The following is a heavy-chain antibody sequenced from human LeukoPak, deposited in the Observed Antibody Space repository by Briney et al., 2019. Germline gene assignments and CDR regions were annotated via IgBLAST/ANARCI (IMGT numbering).Heavy chain of an antibody. CDR2: IIPIFGTA. J-gene: IGHJ4*02. CDR3: AGAAAAAGTWSLVYYFDY. D-gene: IGHD6-13*01. Sequence: SVKVSCKASGGTFSSYAISWVRQAPGQGLEWMGGIIPIFGTANYAQKFQGRVTITADESTSTAYMELSSLRSEDTAVYYCAGAAAAAGTWSLVYYFDYWGQGTLVTVSS. V-gene: IGHV1-69*13. CDR1: GGTFSSYA.